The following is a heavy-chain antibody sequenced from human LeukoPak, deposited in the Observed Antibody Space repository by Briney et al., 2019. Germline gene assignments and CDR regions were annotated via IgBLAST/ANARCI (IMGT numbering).Heavy chain of an antibody. CDR3: ARDIGYGLAVAGTIDY. Sequence: ASVKVSCKASGYTFTNYDINWVRQATGQGLEWMGWMNPNSGNTGYAQKFQGRVTMTGNTSISTAYMELSSLRSEDTAVYYCARDIGYGLAVAGTIDYWGQGTLVTVSS. CDR2: MNPNSGNT. V-gene: IGHV1-8*01. CDR1: GYTFTNYD. J-gene: IGHJ4*02. D-gene: IGHD6-19*01.